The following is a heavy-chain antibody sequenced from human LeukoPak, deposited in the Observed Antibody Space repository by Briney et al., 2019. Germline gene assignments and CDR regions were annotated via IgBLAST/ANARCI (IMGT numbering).Heavy chain of an antibody. CDR2: ISAYNGNT. CDR3: ARIGITIFGVVIISLDY. J-gene: IGHJ4*02. D-gene: IGHD3-3*01. V-gene: IGHV1-18*01. Sequence: ASVKVSCKASGYTFTSYGISWVRQAPGQGLEWMGWISAYNGNTNYAQKLQGRVTMTTDTSTSTAYMELRSLRSDDTAVYYCARIGITIFGVVIISLDYWGQGTLVTVSS. CDR1: GYTFTSYG.